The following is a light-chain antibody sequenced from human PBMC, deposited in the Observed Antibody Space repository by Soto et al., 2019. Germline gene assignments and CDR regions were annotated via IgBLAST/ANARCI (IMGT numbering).Light chain of an antibody. J-gene: IGKJ3*01. CDR1: QGIRND. Sequence: DIQMTQSPSSLSASVGDRVTITCRASQGIRNDLDWYQQKPGKAPKCLIYAASNLYAGVPSRVSGGGSGTGFALTVAYLHPEDFATYFCLQHSSFIFTFGPGTKVDIK. CDR3: LQHSSFIFT. CDR2: AAS. V-gene: IGKV1-17*02.